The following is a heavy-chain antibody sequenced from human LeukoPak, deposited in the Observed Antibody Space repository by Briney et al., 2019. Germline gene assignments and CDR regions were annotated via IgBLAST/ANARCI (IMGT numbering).Heavy chain of an antibody. CDR2: ISGSGGST. V-gene: IGHV3-23*01. CDR3: AKDHGGITIFGVVIIHDYFDY. D-gene: IGHD3-3*01. CDR1: GFTFSSYA. J-gene: IGHJ4*02. Sequence: GGSLRLPCAASGFTFSSYAMSWVRQAPGKGLEWVSAISGSGGSTYYADSVKGRFTISRDNSKNTLYLQMNSLRAEDTAVYYCAKDHGGITIFGVVIIHDYFDYWGQGTLVTVSS.